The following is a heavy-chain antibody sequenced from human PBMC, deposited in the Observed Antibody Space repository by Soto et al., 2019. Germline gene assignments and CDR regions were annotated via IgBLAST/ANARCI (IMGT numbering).Heavy chain of an antibody. D-gene: IGHD1-1*01. CDR2: IWHDGKNK. Sequence: PGGSLRLSCAASGFTFSSFGMHWVRQAPGKGLEWVAVIWHDGKNKYYADSAKGRFTISRDNSKNTLYLQMNSLRAEDTAVYYCARDPGNDEAMDYWGQGTLVTVS. CDR1: GFTFSSFG. CDR3: ARDPGNDEAMDY. V-gene: IGHV3-33*01. J-gene: IGHJ4*02.